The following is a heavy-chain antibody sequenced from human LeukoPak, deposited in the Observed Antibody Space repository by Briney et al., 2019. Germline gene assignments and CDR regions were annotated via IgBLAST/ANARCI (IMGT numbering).Heavy chain of an antibody. D-gene: IGHD3-22*01. Sequence: PGGSLRLSCAASGFTFSQYWMSWVRQAPGKGLEWVANIKHDGSEKQDGSEKNYVDSVKGRFTISRDNAKNSLYLQMNSLRAEDTALYYCAKDRRSSGYQSVFDYWGQGTLVTVSS. CDR2: IKHDGSEKQDGSEK. CDR3: AKDRRSSGYQSVFDY. V-gene: IGHV3-7*03. J-gene: IGHJ4*02. CDR1: GFTFSQYW.